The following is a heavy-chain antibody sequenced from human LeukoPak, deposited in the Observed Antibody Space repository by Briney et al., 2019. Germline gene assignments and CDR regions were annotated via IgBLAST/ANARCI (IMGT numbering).Heavy chain of an antibody. J-gene: IGHJ3*02. V-gene: IGHV1-2*02. CDR1: GYTFTGYY. D-gene: IGHD6-13*01. Sequence: SVKVSCKASGYTFTGYYMHWVRQAPGQGLEWMGWINPNSGGTNYAQKFQGRVTMTRDTSISTAYMELSRLRSDDTAVYYCASPGMTAAGTKAFDIWGQGTMSTVSS. CDR2: INPNSGGT. CDR3: ASPGMTAAGTKAFDI.